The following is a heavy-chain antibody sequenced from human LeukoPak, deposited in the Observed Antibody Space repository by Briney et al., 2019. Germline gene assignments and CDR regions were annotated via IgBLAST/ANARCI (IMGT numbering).Heavy chain of an antibody. Sequence: GGSLRLSCAASGFTFSSYGMHWVRQAPGKGLEWVSYISSSGSTIYYADSVKGRFTISRDNAKNSLYLQMNSLRAEDTAVYYCAREEYTVTTSCFDYWGQGTLVTVSS. CDR1: GFTFSSYG. CDR3: AREEYTVTTSCFDY. J-gene: IGHJ4*02. V-gene: IGHV3-48*04. D-gene: IGHD4-11*01. CDR2: ISSSGSTI.